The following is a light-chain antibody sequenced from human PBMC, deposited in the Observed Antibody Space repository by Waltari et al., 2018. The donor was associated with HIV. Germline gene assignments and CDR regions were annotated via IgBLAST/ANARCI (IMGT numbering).Light chain of an antibody. V-gene: IGLV1-36*01. Sequence: QSVLTQPHSVSDAPRQRVTISCSGSPSNIGSTAVHWYQQLPGKAPKLLIYYDDLLPSGVSDRFSGSKSGTSASLAISGLQSEDEADYYCAAWDDSLNGYVFGTGTKVTVL. CDR3: AAWDDSLNGYV. CDR2: YDD. CDR1: PSNIGSTA. J-gene: IGLJ1*01.